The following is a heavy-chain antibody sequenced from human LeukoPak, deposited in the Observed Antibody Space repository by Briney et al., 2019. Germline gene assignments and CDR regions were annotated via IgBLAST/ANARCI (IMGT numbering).Heavy chain of an antibody. D-gene: IGHD2-2*01. Sequence: GGSLRLSCVASGFALNIYSMNWVRQAPGKGLEWVSFISSSSGYIYYADSVKGRFTISRDNAKNSLYLQVNSLRAEDTAVYFCARVLGRYQMLGSLDSWGQGTLVTVSS. CDR3: ARVLGRYQMLGSLDS. CDR2: ISSSSGYI. J-gene: IGHJ4*02. V-gene: IGHV3-21*01. CDR1: GFALNIYS.